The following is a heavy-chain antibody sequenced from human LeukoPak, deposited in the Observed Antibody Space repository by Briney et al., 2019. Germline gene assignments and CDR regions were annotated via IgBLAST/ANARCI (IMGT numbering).Heavy chain of an antibody. D-gene: IGHD3-22*01. V-gene: IGHV4-30-4*02. J-gene: IGHJ4*02. CDR2: IYYSGST. Sequence: SETLSLTCTVSGGSISSGDYYWSWIRQPPGKGLEWIGYIYYSGSTYYNPSLKTRVTISVDTSKNQFSLKLSSVTAADTAVYYCARGTRGFYDTTGYYYDYWGQGTLVTVSS. CDR1: GGSISSGDYY. CDR3: ARGTRGFYDTTGYYYDY.